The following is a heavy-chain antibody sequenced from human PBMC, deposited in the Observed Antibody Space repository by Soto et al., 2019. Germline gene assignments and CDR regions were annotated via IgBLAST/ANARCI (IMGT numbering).Heavy chain of an antibody. J-gene: IGHJ5*02. V-gene: IGHV4-61*08. D-gene: IGHD5-18*01. CDR1: GGSVSSGDYY. CDR2: IYYSGNT. CDR3: ARIPVDTSMICWLDP. Sequence: QVQLQESGPGLVKPSETLSLTCTVSGGSVSSGDYYWSWIRQPPGKGLEWIGYIYYSGNTNYNPSLKSRVIISVDTSKNLFSLKLTSVTAADTAVYYCARIPVDTSMICWLDPWGQGTLVTVSS.